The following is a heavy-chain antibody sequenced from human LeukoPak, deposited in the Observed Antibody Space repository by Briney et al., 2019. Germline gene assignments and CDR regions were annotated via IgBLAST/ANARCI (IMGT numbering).Heavy chain of an antibody. Sequence: GGSLRLSCAASGFTFSSYGMHWVRQAPGKGLEWVAVIRYDGSNKYYADSVKGRFTISRDNSKNTLYLQMNSLRAEDTAVYYCASHHPQFRYFDYWGQGTLVTVSS. V-gene: IGHV3-33*01. CDR1: GFTFSSYG. CDR2: IRYDGSNK. J-gene: IGHJ4*02. CDR3: ASHHPQFRYFDY.